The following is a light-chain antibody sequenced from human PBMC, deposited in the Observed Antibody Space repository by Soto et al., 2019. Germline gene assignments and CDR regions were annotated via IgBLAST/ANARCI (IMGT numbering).Light chain of an antibody. CDR2: DAS. CDR3: QQYNSAPWT. J-gene: IGKJ1*01. V-gene: IGKV1-5*01. Sequence: DIQMTQSPSTLSASVGDRVPSTCRASQSISRWVAWYQQKPGKAPKFLIYDASSLESGVPSRVSGSGSGTDFTLTSSSLQPEDFATYYCQQYNSAPWTFGQGTKVDIK. CDR1: QSISRW.